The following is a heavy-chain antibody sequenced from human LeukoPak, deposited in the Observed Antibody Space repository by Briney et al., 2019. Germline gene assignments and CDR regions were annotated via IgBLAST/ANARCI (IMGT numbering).Heavy chain of an antibody. CDR2: IYYSGST. J-gene: IGHJ4*02. D-gene: IGHD1-26*01. CDR3: ATSLPGATYIDD. CDR1: GGSISSSSYY. Sequence: SETLSLTCTVSGGSISSSSYYWGWIRQPPGKGLEWIGSIYYSGSTYYNPSLKSRVTISVDTSKNQFSLKLSSVTAADTAVYYCATSLPGATYIDDWSQGTLVTVSS. V-gene: IGHV4-39*07.